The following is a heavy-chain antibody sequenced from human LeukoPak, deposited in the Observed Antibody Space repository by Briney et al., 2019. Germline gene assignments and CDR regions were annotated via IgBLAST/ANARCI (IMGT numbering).Heavy chain of an antibody. CDR3: ARASSSPYYYYMDV. CDR2: IYYSEST. Sequence: SENLSLTCTVSGGSISSYYWSWIRQPPGKGLEWIGYIYYSESTNYNPSLKSRVTISVDTSKNQFSLKLSSVTAADTAVYYCARASSSPYYYYMDVWGKGTTVTVSS. CDR1: GGSISSYY. D-gene: IGHD6-13*01. J-gene: IGHJ6*03. V-gene: IGHV4-59*01.